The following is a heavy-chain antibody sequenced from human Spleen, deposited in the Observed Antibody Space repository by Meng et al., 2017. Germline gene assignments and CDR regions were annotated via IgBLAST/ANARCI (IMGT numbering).Heavy chain of an antibody. V-gene: IGHV3-66*04. CDR3: ARLPYYDILTGYYRPSYYYYGMDV. CDR2: IYSGGNT. J-gene: IGHJ6*02. Sequence: GESLKISCAASGFSVSHNYMSWVRQAPGKGLEWVSVIYSGGNTYYADSVKGRFTISRDNAKNSLYLQMNSLRAEDTAVYYCARLPYYDILTGYYRPSYYYYGMDVWGQGTTVTVSS. CDR1: GFSVSHNY. D-gene: IGHD3-9*01.